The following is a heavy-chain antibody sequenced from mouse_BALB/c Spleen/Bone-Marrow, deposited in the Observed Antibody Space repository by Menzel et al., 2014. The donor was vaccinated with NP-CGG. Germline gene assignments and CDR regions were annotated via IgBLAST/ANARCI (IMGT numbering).Heavy chain of an antibody. Sequence: EVKVVESGGGLVQPGGSLRLSCATSGFTFTDYYMSWVRQPPGKALGWLGFIRNKANGYTTEYSASVKGRFTISRDNSQSLLYLQMNTLRAEDSATYYCARDRGLTYFDYWGQGTTLTVSS. CDR1: GFTFTDYY. D-gene: IGHD2-4*01. V-gene: IGHV7-3*02. CDR2: IRNKANGYTT. CDR3: ARDRGLTYFDY. J-gene: IGHJ2*01.